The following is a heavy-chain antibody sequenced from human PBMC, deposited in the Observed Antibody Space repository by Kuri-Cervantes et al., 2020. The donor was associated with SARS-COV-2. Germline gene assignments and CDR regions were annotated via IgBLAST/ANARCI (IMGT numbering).Heavy chain of an antibody. CDR3: AKDHCDDY. J-gene: IGHJ4*02. CDR1: GFTFSSYG. V-gene: IGHV3-30*18. Sequence: GESLKISCAASGFTFSSYGMNWVRQAPGKGLGWVAVISYDGRNKYYADSVKGRFTISRDNSKNTLYLQMNSLRAEDTAVYYCAKDHCDDYWGQGTLVTVSS. CDR2: ISYDGRNK.